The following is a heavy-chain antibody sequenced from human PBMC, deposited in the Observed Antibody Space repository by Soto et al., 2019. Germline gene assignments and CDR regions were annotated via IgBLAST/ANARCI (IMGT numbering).Heavy chain of an antibody. D-gene: IGHD3-9*01. CDR3: ARTFDTITYYFDY. J-gene: IGHJ4*02. V-gene: IGHV3-30-3*01. CDR2: ISFDGNII. CDR1: DFSFSSYA. Sequence: PWGSLRLSCAASDFSFSSYAMHWIRQAPGKGLEWLAVISFDGNIIQYADSVKGRFIISRDNSKNTLYLQMNSLRGDDTAVYYCARTFDTITYYFDYWGQGTLVTVSS.